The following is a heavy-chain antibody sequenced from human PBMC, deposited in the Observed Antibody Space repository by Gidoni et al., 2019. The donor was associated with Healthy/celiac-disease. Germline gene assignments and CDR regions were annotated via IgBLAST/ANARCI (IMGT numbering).Heavy chain of an antibody. CDR3: ARESDYDFWSGSGPFDY. D-gene: IGHD3-3*01. CDR2: IYYSGST. V-gene: IGHV4-39*07. CDR1: GGSISSSSYY. J-gene: IGHJ4*02. Sequence: QLQLQESGPGLVKPSETLSLTCTVSGGSISSSSYYWGWIRQPPGKGLEWIGSIYYSGSTYYNPSLKSRVTISVDTFKNQFSLKLSSVTAADTAVYYCARESDYDFWSGSGPFDYWGQGTLVTVSS.